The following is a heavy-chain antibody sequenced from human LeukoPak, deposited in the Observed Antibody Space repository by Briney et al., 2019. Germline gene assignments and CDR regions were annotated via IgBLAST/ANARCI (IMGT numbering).Heavy chain of an antibody. V-gene: IGHV4-59*01. D-gene: IGHD4/OR15-4a*01. CDR3: ARCLLGSNTFDY. CDR2: IYYSGST. CDR1: GGSISSYY. J-gene: IGHJ4*02. Sequence: PSETLSLTCTVSGGSISSYYWSWIRQPPGKGLEWIGYIYYSGSTNYNPSLKSRVTISVDTSKNQFSLKLSSVTAADTAVYYCARCLLGSNTFDYWGQGTLVTVSS.